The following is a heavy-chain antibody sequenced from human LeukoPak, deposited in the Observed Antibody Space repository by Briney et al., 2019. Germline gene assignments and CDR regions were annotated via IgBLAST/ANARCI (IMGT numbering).Heavy chain of an antibody. CDR3: AGDSRRGRYGSDY. J-gene: IGHJ4*02. CDR2: INHSGST. D-gene: IGHD1-1*01. Sequence: KSSETLSLTCAVYGGSFSGYYWSWIRQPPGKGLEWIGEINHSGSTNYNPSLKSRVTISVDTSKNQFSLKLSSVTAADTAVYYCAGDSRRGRYGSDYWGQGTLVTVSS. V-gene: IGHV4-34*01. CDR1: GGSFSGYY.